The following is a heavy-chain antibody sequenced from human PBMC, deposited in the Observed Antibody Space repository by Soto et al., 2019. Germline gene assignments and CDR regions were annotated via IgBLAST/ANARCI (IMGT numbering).Heavy chain of an antibody. V-gene: IGHV2-5*02. CDR1: GFSLSTSGVG. CDR2: IYWDDDK. Sequence: QITLKESGPTLVKPTQTLTLTCTFSGFSLSTSGVGVGWIRQPPGKALEWLALIYWDDDKRYSPSLKSRLTITKDTHKAQEXLTMTNMDPVDTATYYCAHSGSYCSSTSCQVRFDPWGQGTLVTVSS. D-gene: IGHD2-2*01. J-gene: IGHJ5*02. CDR3: AHSGSYCSSTSCQVRFDP.